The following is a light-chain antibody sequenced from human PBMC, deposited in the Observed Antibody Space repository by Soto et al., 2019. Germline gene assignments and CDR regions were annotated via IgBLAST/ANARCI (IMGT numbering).Light chain of an antibody. Sequence: EIVLTQSPATLSLSPGDRATLSCRASQSVGSYLGWYQQRPGQAPRLLIYDASNRATGIPARFSGSGSGTDFTLPISSLEPEDFAVYCCQQRSDWPSTFGGGTKLEIK. CDR1: QSVGSY. J-gene: IGKJ4*01. CDR2: DAS. V-gene: IGKV3-11*01. CDR3: QQRSDWPST.